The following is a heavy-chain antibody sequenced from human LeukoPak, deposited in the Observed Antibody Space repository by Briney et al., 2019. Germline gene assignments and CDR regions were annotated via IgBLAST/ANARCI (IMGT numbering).Heavy chain of an antibody. D-gene: IGHD6-19*01. CDR2: IYTSGST. CDR1: GGSIISYY. V-gene: IGHV4-4*09. J-gene: IGHJ5*02. CDR3: ARQGQWLYPNWFDP. Sequence: SETLSLTCTVSGGSIISYYWSWIRQPRGKGLEWIGYIYTSGSTNYNPSLKSRVTISVDTSKNQFSLKLSSVTAADTAVYYCARQGQWLYPNWFDPWGQGTLVTVSS.